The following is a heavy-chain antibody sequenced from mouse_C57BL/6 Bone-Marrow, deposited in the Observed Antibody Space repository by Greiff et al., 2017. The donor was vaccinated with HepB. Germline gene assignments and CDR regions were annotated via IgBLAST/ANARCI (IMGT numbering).Heavy chain of an antibody. D-gene: IGHD1-1*01. CDR1: GYTFTSYW. CDR2: IDPSDSYT. J-gene: IGHJ2*01. Sequence: QVQLQQPGAELVRPGTSVKLSCKASGYTFTSYWMHWVKQRPGQGLEWIGVIDPSDSYTNYNQKFKGKATLTVDTSSSTAYMQLISLTSEDAAVYYCARGGTVVAKDFDYWGQGTTLTVSS. CDR3: ARGGTVVAKDFDY. V-gene: IGHV1-59*01.